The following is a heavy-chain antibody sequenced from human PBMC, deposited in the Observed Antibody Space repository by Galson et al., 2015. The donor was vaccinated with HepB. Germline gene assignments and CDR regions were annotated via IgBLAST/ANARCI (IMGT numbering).Heavy chain of an antibody. V-gene: IGHV1-2*02. Sequence: SVKVSCKASGYTFTGYYMHWVRQAPGQGLEWMGWINPNSGGTNYAQKFQGRVTMTRDTSISTAYMELSRLRSDDTAVYYCARDQSRDDYVWGSYRYSSLDYWGQGTLVTVSS. CDR3: ARDQSRDDYVWGSYRYSSLDY. J-gene: IGHJ4*02. CDR1: GYTFTGYY. CDR2: INPNSGGT. D-gene: IGHD3-16*02.